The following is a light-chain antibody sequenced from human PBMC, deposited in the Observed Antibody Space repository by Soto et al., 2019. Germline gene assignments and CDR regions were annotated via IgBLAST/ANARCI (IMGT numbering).Light chain of an antibody. J-gene: IGKJ4*01. CDR2: ATS. V-gene: IGKV1-6*01. CDR1: QGIRND. CDR3: LQDYDYPLT. Sequence: AIQMTQSPSSLSASVGDTVTITCRASQGIRNDLGWYQQKPGKAPNLLIYATSSLQSGVPSRFSGSGSGTDFTLTISSLQPEDFAPYYCLQDYDYPLTFGGGTTVEVK.